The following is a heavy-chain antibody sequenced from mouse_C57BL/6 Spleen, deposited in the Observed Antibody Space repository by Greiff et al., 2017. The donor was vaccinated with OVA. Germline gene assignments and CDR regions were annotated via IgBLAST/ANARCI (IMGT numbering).Heavy chain of an antibody. CDR2: IDPANGNT. D-gene: IGHD1-1*01. CDR1: GFNFKNTY. CDR3: ALTTVEATNYFDY. Sequence: DVQLQESVAELVRPGASVKLSCTASGFNFKNTYMHWVKQRPEQGLEWIGRIDPANGNTKYAPKFQGKATITVDTSSNTAYLQLSSLTSEDTAIYYYALTTVEATNYFDYWGQGTTLTVSS. J-gene: IGHJ2*01. V-gene: IGHV14-3*01.